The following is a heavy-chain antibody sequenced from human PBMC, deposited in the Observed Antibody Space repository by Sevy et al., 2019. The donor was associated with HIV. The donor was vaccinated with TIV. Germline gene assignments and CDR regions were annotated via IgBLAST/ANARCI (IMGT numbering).Heavy chain of an antibody. CDR1: GFTFSSYD. CDR2: IWYDGSNK. D-gene: IGHD5-18*01. CDR3: AREKRGYSYGKTNIFDY. J-gene: IGHJ4*02. V-gene: IGHV3-33*01. Sequence: GGSLRLSCAASGFTFSSYDMHWVRQAPGKGLEWVAVIWYDGSNKYYADSVKGRFTISRDNSKNTLYLQMNSLRAEDTAVYYCAREKRGYSYGKTNIFDYWGQGTLVTVSS.